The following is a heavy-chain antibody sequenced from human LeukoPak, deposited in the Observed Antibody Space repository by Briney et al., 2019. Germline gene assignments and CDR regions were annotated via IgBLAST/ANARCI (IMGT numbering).Heavy chain of an antibody. CDR1: GGSFSGYY. J-gene: IGHJ4*02. Sequence: SETLSLTCAVSGGSFSGYYWSWIRQPPGKGLEWIGEINHSGSTNYNPSLKSRVTISVDTSKNQFSLKLSSVTAADTAVYYCARGLGVRGLPDYWGQGTLVTVSS. D-gene: IGHD5-24*01. CDR3: ARGLGVRGLPDY. CDR2: INHSGST. V-gene: IGHV4-34*01.